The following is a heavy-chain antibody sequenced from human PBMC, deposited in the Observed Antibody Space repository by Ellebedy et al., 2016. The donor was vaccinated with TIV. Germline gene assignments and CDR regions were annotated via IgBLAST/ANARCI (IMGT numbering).Heavy chain of an antibody. V-gene: IGHV3-66*01. Sequence: PGGSLRLSCAASGFTVSSNYMSRVRQAPGKGLEWVSVIYSGGSTYYADSVKGRFTISRDNSKNTLYLQMNSLRAEDTAVYYCASSPASVFGVVITDYYYYGMDVWGQGTTVTVSS. D-gene: IGHD3-3*02. CDR3: ASSPASVFGVVITDYYYYGMDV. J-gene: IGHJ6*02. CDR1: GFTVSSNY. CDR2: IYSGGST.